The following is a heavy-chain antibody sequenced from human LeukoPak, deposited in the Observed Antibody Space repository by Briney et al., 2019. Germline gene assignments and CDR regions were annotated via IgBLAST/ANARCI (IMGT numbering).Heavy chain of an antibody. Sequence: PSETLSLTCTVSGGSSSSYYWSWIRQSPGKGLEWIGYIYYSGSTNYNPSLKSRVTMSVDTSKNQFSLMLSPVTAADTAVYYCASRLQTSWVMDVWGQGTTVTVSS. V-gene: IGHV4-59*01. CDR3: ASRLQTSWVMDV. CDR2: IYYSGST. CDR1: GGSSSSYY. D-gene: IGHD1-26*01. J-gene: IGHJ6*02.